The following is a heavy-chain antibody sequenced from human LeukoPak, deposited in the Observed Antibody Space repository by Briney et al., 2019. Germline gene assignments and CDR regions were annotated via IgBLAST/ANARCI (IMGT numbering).Heavy chain of an antibody. J-gene: IGHJ4*02. CDR3: AASYSSGWSFDY. V-gene: IGHV4-34*01. CDR2: INHSGST. Sequence: SETLSLTCAVYGGSFSGYYWSWIRQPPGKGLEWIGEINHSGSTNYNPSLKSRVTISVDTSKNQFSLKLSSVTAADTAVYYCAASYSSGWSFDYWGQGTLVTVSS. CDR1: GGSFSGYY. D-gene: IGHD6-19*01.